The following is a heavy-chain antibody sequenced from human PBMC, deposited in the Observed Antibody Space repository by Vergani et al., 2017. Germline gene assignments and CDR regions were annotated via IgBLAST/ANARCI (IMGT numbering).Heavy chain of an antibody. D-gene: IGHD3-3*01. J-gene: IGHJ4*02. CDR2: ISGHDHRT. V-gene: IGHV3-9*01. CDR3: ARDEKRGYYASDLPY. CDR1: GFTFDDYA. Sequence: EVQLVESGGGLVQPGRSLRLSCAASGFTFDDYAMHWVRQAPGKGLEWVSGISGHDHRTLYADSVKGRFIISRDDSKNTLYLQMSSLRVEDTAIYYCARDEKRGYYASDLPYWGQGTLVTVSS.